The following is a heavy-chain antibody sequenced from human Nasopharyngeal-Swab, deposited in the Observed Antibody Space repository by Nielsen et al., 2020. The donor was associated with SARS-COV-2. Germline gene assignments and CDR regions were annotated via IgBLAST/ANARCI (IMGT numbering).Heavy chain of an antibody. J-gene: IGHJ4*02. D-gene: IGHD6-13*01. CDR1: GYTFTSYG. Sequence: ASVKVSCKASGYTFTSYGISWVRQAPGQGLEWMGWISAYNGSTNYAQKLQGRVTMTTDTSTSTAYMELRSLRSDDTAVYYCALAILSSSWYGAGDYWGQGTLVTVSS. V-gene: IGHV1-18*01. CDR2: ISAYNGST. CDR3: ALAILSSSWYGAGDY.